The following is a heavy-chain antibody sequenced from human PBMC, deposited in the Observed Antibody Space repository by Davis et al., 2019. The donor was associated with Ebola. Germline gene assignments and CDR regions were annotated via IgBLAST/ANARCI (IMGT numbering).Heavy chain of an antibody. D-gene: IGHD3-3*01. J-gene: IGHJ4*02. V-gene: IGHV1-2*04. Sequence: ASVKVSCKASGYTFTGYYMHWVRQAPGQGLEWMGWINPNSGGTNYAQKFQGWVTMTRDTSISTAYMELSSLRSEDTAVYYCARLGDFWSGYPPGSDYWGQGTLVTVSS. CDR2: INPNSGGT. CDR1: GYTFTGYY. CDR3: ARLGDFWSGYPPGSDY.